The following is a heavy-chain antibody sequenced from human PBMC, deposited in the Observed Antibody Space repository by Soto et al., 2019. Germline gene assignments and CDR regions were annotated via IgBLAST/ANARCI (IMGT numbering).Heavy chain of an antibody. J-gene: IGHJ5*02. CDR2: IDPSDSYT. D-gene: IGHD2-15*01. CDR3: ARRYCSGGSCNNWFDP. CDR1: GYSFTNYW. Sequence: GESLKISCKGSGYSFTNYWIGWVRQMPGKGLEWMGRIDPSDSYTNYSPSFQGHVTISADKSISTAYLQWSSLKASDTAMYYCARRYCSGGSCNNWFDPWGQGTLVTVSS. V-gene: IGHV5-10-1*01.